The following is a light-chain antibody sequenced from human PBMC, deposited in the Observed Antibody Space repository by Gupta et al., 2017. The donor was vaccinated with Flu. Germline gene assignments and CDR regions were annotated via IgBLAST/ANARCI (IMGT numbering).Light chain of an antibody. V-gene: IGLV1-40*01. CDR3: QSYDTSLSGWV. CDR1: SSNIGAGYE. CDR2: GNN. J-gene: IGLJ3*02. Sequence: SVLPQPLSVSGAPWHRVTLSYPACSSNIGAGYEVHWYQQLPGKAPKLLIFGNNNRPSGVPDRIYGSKSGTSASLAITGLQAEDEADYHCQSYDTSLSGWVFGGGTKLTVL.